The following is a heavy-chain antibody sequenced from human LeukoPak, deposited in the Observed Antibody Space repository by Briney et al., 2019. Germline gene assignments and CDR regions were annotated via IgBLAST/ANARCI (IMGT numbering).Heavy chain of an antibody. Sequence: GRSLRLSCAASGFTFSTYAVHWVRQAPGKGLDWVAFIFFDGSNKYYADSVKGRFTISRDDSKNTLYLQMDSLRPEDTAVYYCARDLGEWGRVDDWGQGTLVTVSS. CDR1: GFTFSTYA. D-gene: IGHD3-16*01. J-gene: IGHJ4*02. V-gene: IGHV3-30-3*01. CDR2: IFFDGSNK. CDR3: ARDLGEWGRVDD.